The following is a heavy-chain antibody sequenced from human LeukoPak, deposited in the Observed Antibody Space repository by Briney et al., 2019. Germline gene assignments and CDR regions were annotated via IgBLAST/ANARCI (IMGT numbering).Heavy chain of an antibody. CDR3: AVAGYGRRFDY. CDR2: IRQDGDTK. CDR1: GFPFNAYW. V-gene: IGHV3-7*01. D-gene: IGHD5-18*01. Sequence: GGSLRLSCAASGFPFNAYWMTWVRQAPGKGLEWVANIRQDGDTKYYVDSVKGRFTISRDNAKNSLYLQMNSLRAEDTAVYYCAVAGYGRRFDYWGQGTLVTVSS. J-gene: IGHJ4*02.